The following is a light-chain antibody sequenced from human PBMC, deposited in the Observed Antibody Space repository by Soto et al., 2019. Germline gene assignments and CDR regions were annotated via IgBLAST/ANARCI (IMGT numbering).Light chain of an antibody. Sequence: QSVLTQPPSVSAAPGQRVTISCSGSSSNIGAGYDVHWYQQLPGTAPKLLIFGNTKRPSGVPDRFSGSKSGSSASLAITGLQAEDEAYYYCQSTILSYFHVFGTGTKSTGL. J-gene: IGLJ1*01. CDR2: GNT. CDR3: QSTILSYFHV. V-gene: IGLV1-40*01. CDR1: SSNIGAGYD.